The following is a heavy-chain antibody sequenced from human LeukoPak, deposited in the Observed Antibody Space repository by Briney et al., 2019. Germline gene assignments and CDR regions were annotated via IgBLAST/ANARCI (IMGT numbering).Heavy chain of an antibody. CDR3: AREGGIAARPMDY. CDR2: ITPSGGST. J-gene: IGHJ4*02. D-gene: IGHD6-6*01. V-gene: IGHV1-46*01. Sequence: ASVKVSCKASGYSFTSSYMHWVRQAPGQGLEWMGIITPSGGSTSYAQKFQGRVTMTRDTSTSTVYMELSSLRSEDTAVYYCAREGGIAARPMDYWGQGTLVTVSS. CDR1: GYSFTSSY.